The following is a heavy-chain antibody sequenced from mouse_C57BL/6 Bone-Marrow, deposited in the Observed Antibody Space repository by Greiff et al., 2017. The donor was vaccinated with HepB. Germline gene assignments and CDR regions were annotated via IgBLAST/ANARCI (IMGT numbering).Heavy chain of an antibody. D-gene: IGHD1-2*01. CDR1: GYAFTNYL. Sequence: VQLQQSGAELVRPGTSVKVSCKASGYAFTNYLIEWVKQRPGQGLEWIGVINPGSSGTNYNEKFKGKATLPADKSSSTAYMQLSSLTSEDSAVYFCARVGYGPHYFDYWGQGTTLTVSS. CDR2: INPGSSGT. CDR3: ARVGYGPHYFDY. V-gene: IGHV1-54*01. J-gene: IGHJ2*01.